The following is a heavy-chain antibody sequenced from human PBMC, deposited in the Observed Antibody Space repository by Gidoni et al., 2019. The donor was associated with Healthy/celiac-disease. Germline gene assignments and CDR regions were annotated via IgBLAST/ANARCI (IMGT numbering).Heavy chain of an antibody. V-gene: IGHV4-59*01. CDR2: IYYSGST. Sequence: GLEWIGYIYYSGSTNYNPSLKSRVTISVDTSKNQFSLKLSSVTAADTAVYYCARAKPRDYDFWSGAGGGYYYYGMDVWGQGTTVTVSS. D-gene: IGHD3-3*01. J-gene: IGHJ6*02. CDR3: ARAKPRDYDFWSGAGGGYYYYGMDV.